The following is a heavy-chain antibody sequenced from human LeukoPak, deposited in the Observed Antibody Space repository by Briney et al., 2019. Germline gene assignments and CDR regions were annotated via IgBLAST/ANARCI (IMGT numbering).Heavy chain of an antibody. Sequence: GGSLRLSCTASGFTFSNFWMGWVRQAPGKGLEWVANIKQDETEKFYLGSVKGRFTISRDNAKNSLYLQMNSLRVEDTAVYHCAKALGFRAPDSWGQGTLVTVSS. CDR1: GFTFSNFW. V-gene: IGHV3-7*03. CDR3: AKALGFRAPDS. CDR2: IKQDETEK. J-gene: IGHJ4*02.